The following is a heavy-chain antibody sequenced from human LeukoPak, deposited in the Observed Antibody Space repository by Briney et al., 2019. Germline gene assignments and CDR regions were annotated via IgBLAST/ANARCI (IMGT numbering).Heavy chain of an antibody. D-gene: IGHD6-19*01. J-gene: IGHJ4*02. CDR3: AKHSSGWYYYFDY. Sequence: GGSLRLSCAASGFTFSSSAMSWVRQAPGKGLEWVSAISNNGGYTYYADSVKGRFTISRDNSKNTLYLQMNSLRAEDTAVYYCAKHSSGWYYYFDYWGQGTLVTVSS. V-gene: IGHV3-23*01. CDR2: ISNNGGYT. CDR1: GFTFSSSA.